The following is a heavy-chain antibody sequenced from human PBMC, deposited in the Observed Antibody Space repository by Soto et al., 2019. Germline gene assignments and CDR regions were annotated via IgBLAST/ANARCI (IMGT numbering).Heavy chain of an antibody. Sequence: PSETPSPTFTFPGGSISCYYWSLVRQPPGKGLEWIGYIYYSGSTNYNPSLKSRVTISVDTSKNQFSLKLSSVTAADTAVYYCARMYSSGWTRGGFDYWGQGTLVTVSS. CDR1: GGSISCYY. J-gene: IGHJ4*02. D-gene: IGHD6-19*01. CDR3: ARMYSSGWTRGGFDY. V-gene: IGHV4-59*01. CDR2: IYYSGST.